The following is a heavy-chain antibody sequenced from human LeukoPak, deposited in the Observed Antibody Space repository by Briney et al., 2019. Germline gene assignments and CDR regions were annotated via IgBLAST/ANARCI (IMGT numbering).Heavy chain of an antibody. D-gene: IGHD3-16*01. J-gene: IGHJ3*02. CDR1: GFTLSSYR. V-gene: IGHV3-74*01. CDR2: FHSDGSTT. Sequence: GGSLRLSCAASGFTLSSYRMNWVRQAPGKGLVWVSRFHSDGSTTTYADSVKGRFTISRDNAKNTLYLQMNSLRAEDTALYYCARDPRITFRGVDAFDIWGQGSMVTVSS. CDR3: ARDPRITFRGVDAFDI.